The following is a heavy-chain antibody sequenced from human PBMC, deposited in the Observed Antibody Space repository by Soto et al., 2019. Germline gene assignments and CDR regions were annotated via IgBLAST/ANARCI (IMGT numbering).Heavy chain of an antibody. CDR1: GFTFSSYG. D-gene: IGHD3-10*01. J-gene: IGHJ6*02. V-gene: IGHV3-30*18. CDR2: ISYDGSNK. CDR3: AKDIMPRITMVRGVIIGLYGMDV. Sequence: GGSLRLSCAASGFTFSSYGMHWVRQAPGKGLEWVAVISYDGSNKYYADSVKGRFTISRDNSKNTLYLQMNSLRAEDTALYYCAKDIMPRITMVRGVIIGLYGMDVWGQGTTVTVSS.